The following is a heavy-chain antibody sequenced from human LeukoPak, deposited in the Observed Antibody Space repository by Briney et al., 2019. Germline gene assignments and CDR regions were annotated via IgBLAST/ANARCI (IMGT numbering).Heavy chain of an antibody. Sequence: PGGSLRLSCAASGFTFSSYTMNWVRQAPGKGLEWVSSISSSSSAIYYAASVKGRFTISRDNARTSLYLQMNSLRADDTAFYYCVRGKYYYDSDGVYSRGDYFDYWGQGTLVTVSS. CDR1: GFTFSSYT. CDR2: ISSSSSAI. V-gene: IGHV3-48*01. D-gene: IGHD3-22*01. CDR3: VRGKYYYDSDGVYSRGDYFDY. J-gene: IGHJ4*02.